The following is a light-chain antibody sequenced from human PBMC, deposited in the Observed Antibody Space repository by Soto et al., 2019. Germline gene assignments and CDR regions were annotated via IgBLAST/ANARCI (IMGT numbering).Light chain of an antibody. Sequence: EIVMTQSPATLSVSPGERATLSCRASQSVRSNLAWYQQKPGQAPRLLIYGASTRATGIPARFSGSGSGTEFTLTISSLQSEDFAVYYCQKYNHWPPITFGQGTRLEIK. CDR2: GAS. CDR1: QSVRSN. J-gene: IGKJ5*01. CDR3: QKYNHWPPIT. V-gene: IGKV3-15*01.